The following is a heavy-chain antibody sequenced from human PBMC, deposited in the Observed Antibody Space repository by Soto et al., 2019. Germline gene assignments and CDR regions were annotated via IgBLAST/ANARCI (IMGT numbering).Heavy chain of an antibody. J-gene: IGHJ3*02. V-gene: IGHV3-30-3*01. CDR1: GFNFSSYA. D-gene: IGHD5-18*01. Sequence: PGGSLRLSCAASGFNFSSYAMHWARQAPGKGLGWVAVISYDGSNKYYADSVKGRFTISRDNSKNTLYLQMNSLRAEDTAVYYCARGPGMASYAFDIWGQVTMVTVSS. CDR2: ISYDGSNK. CDR3: ARGPGMASYAFDI.